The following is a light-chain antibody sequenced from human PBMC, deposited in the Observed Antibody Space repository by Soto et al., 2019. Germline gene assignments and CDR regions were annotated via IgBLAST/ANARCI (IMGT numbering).Light chain of an antibody. CDR3: QQYGSSPPLS. J-gene: IGKJ4*01. CDR1: QSVSSY. V-gene: IGKV3-20*01. Sequence: EIVLTQSPATLSLSPGERATLSCRASQSVSSYLAWYQQKPGQAPRLLIYDASNRATGIPARFSGSGSGTDFTLTISRLEPEDFAVYYCQQYGSSPPLSLGGGTKVDIK. CDR2: DAS.